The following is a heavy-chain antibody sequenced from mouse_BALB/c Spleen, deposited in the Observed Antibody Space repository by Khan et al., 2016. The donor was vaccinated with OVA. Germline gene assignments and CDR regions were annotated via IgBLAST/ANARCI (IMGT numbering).Heavy chain of an antibody. J-gene: IGHJ2*01. V-gene: IGHV5-6-3*01. CDR3: ARSDR. CDR1: RFTIRSYG. CDR2: VVSNGGST. Sequence: EVELVESGAGIVQPGGSLKRSCAASRFTIRSYGMSSGLQTPVKRLELGATVVSNGGSTDHPDSVKSRFTISGYNAKNALYLQMRSLKSEDTAMYDCARSDRGGQGTTLTVSS.